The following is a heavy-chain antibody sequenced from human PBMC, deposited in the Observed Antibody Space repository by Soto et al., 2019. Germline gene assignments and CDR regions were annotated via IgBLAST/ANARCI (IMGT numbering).Heavy chain of an antibody. CDR2: IIPIFGTA. Sequence: SVKVSCKASGGTFSSYAISWVRQAPGQGLEWMGGIIPIFGTANYAQKFQGRVTITADESTSTAYMELSSLRSEDTAVYYCARATVLRFLEWPQKIRYYGMDVWGQGTTVTVSS. CDR1: GGTFSSYA. CDR3: ARATVLRFLEWPQKIRYYGMDV. D-gene: IGHD3-3*01. J-gene: IGHJ6*02. V-gene: IGHV1-69*13.